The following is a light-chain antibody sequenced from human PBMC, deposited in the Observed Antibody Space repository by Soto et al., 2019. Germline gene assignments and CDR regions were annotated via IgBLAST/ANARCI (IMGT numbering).Light chain of an antibody. CDR2: DTS. J-gene: IGKJ1*01. CDR1: QSLNSN. V-gene: IGKV3-15*01. Sequence: ILLTQSPATLSVSPGERVTLSCRASQSLNSNLAWYQQRPGQAPRLLIYDTSTRATGIPARFSGSGSGTEFTLTISSLQSEDFAVYYCQQYNNWCTFGQGTKVEIK. CDR3: QQYNNWCT.